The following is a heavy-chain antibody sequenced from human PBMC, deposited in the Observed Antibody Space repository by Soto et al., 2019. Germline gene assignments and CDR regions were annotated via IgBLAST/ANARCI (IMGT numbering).Heavy chain of an antibody. J-gene: IGHJ4*02. D-gene: IGHD2-15*01. Sequence: QVQLQESGPGLVKPSGTLSLTCAVSSGSISSSNWWSGVRQPPGRGLEGMGEIYHSGSTNYNPSLKSRVTISVDKSKNQLSLKLSSVTAADPAVYYCARAVGYCSGGSCLPYFDYWGQGTLVNVSS. CDR1: SGSISSSNW. CDR3: ARAVGYCSGGSCLPYFDY. CDR2: IYHSGST. V-gene: IGHV4-4*02.